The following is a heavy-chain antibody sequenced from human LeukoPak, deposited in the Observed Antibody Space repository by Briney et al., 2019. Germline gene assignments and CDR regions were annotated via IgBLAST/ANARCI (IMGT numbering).Heavy chain of an antibody. CDR3: ARDSGRGYGSGSYYFPYYFDY. CDR2: ISYDGSNK. Sequence: GGSLRLSCAASGFTFSSYAMHWVRQAPGKGLEWVAVISYDGSNKYYADSVKGRFTISRDNSKNTLYLQMNSLRAEDTAVYYCARDSGRGYGSGSYYFPYYFDYWGQGTLVTVSS. V-gene: IGHV3-30*04. J-gene: IGHJ4*02. CDR1: GFTFSSYA. D-gene: IGHD3-10*01.